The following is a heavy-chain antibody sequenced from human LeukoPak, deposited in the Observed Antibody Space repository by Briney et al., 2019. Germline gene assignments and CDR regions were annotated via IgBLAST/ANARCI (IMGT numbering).Heavy chain of an antibody. Sequence: GESLKISCKASGYTFIAYWIAWVRQMPGKGLEWMGSIYPSDSNTRYSPSFQGQVTISADKTISTAYLQWSSLKASDTAIYYCAKLGDSSGGYYHYMDVWGKGTTVTVSS. CDR1: GYTFIAYW. J-gene: IGHJ6*03. V-gene: IGHV5-51*01. CDR2: IYPSDSNT. CDR3: AKLGDSSGGYYHYMDV. D-gene: IGHD3-22*01.